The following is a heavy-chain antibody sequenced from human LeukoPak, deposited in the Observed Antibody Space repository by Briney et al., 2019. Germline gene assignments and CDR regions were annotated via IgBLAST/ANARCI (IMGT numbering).Heavy chain of an antibody. D-gene: IGHD6-19*01. CDR2: INHSGST. J-gene: IGHJ5*02. CDR1: GGSFSGYY. CDR3: ARGAVAGYANWFDP. V-gene: IGHV4-34*01. Sequence: SETLSLTCAVYGGSFSGYYWSWIRQPPGKGLEWIGEINHSGSTNYNPSLKSRVTISVDTSKNQFSLKLSSVTAADTAVYYCARGAVAGYANWFDPWGQGTLVTVSS.